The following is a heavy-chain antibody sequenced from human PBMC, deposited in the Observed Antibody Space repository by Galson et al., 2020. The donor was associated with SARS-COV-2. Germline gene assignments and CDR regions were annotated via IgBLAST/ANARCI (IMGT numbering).Heavy chain of an antibody. J-gene: IGHJ1*01. CDR1: GGSINTYY. CDR3: ARGNYYGSGGQYFQH. Sequence: SETLSLTCTVSGGSINTYYWSWVRQPPGKGPEWIGFIYNSGSTNYTPSLKSRVTISVDTSKNQFSLKWSSVTAADTAVYYCARGNYYGSGGQYFQHWGQGTLVTVSS. D-gene: IGHD3-10*01. CDR2: IYNSGST. V-gene: IGHV4-59*01.